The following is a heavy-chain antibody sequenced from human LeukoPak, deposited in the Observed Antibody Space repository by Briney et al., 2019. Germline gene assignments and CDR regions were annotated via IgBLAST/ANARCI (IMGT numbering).Heavy chain of an antibody. V-gene: IGHV4-59*01. CDR3: ASSGEEGPLGY. CDR1: GGSISSYY. Sequence: PSETLSLTCTVSGGSISSYYRSWIRQPPGKGLEWIGYIYYSGSTNYNPSLKSRVTISVDTSKNQFSLKLSSVTAADTAVYYCASSGEEGPLGYWGQGTLVTVSS. CDR2: IYYSGST. J-gene: IGHJ4*02. D-gene: IGHD3-10*01.